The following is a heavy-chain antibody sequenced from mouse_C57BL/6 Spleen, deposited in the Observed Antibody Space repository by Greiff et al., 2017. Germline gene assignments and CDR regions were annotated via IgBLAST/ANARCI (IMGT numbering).Heavy chain of an antibody. D-gene: IGHD1-1*01. J-gene: IGHJ2*01. Sequence: QVQLKESGAELMKPGASVKLSCKATGYTFTGYWIEWVKQRPGHGLEWIGVILPGSGSTTYHAKFKGTATFTADTSSNTAYMQLSSLTAEASAIYYCARAGISTGRSSFDYRGQGATLTVSS. CDR2: ILPGSGST. CDR1: GYTFTGYW. V-gene: IGHV1-9*01. CDR3: ARAGISTGRSSFDY.